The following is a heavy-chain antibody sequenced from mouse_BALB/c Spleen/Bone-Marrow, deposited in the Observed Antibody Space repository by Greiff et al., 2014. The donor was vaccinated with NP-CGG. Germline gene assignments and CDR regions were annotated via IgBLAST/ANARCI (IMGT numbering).Heavy chain of an antibody. D-gene: IGHD5-1*01. V-gene: IGHV14-3*02. Sequence: VQLQQPGAELATPGASVKLSCPASGFNIKDTYMPWVKQRPEQGLEWIGRIDPANGNTKYDPKFQGKATITADTSSNTAYLQLSSLTSEDTAVDYGARGSNYFYYWGEGPTPTGS. CDR3: ARGSNYFYY. J-gene: IGHJ2*01. CDR1: GFNIKDTY. CDR2: IDPANGNT.